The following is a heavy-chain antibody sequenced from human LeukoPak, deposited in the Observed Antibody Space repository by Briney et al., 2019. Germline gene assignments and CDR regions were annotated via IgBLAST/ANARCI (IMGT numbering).Heavy chain of an antibody. CDR1: GFTFSRYG. CDR3: ARDLKADY. Sequence: GGSLRLSCEATGFTFSRYGMHWVRQAPGKGLEWVATILYDGSDKYYADSVRGRFTISRDNSKNTLYLQMNSLRAEDTAVYYCARDLKADYWGQGTLVTVSS. V-gene: IGHV3-30*02. CDR2: ILYDGSDK. J-gene: IGHJ4*02.